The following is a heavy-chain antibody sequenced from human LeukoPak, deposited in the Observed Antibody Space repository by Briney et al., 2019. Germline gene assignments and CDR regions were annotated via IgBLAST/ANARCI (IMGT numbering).Heavy chain of an antibody. D-gene: IGHD2-2*01. V-gene: IGHV4-30-4*01. CDR1: GGSISSGDYY. Sequence: SETLSLTCTVSGGSISSGDYYWSWIRQPPGKGLEWIGYIYYSGSTYYNPSLKSRVTISVDTSKNQFSLKLSSVTAADTAVYYCARHMPSTVVPIDWGQGTLVTVSS. CDR3: ARHMPSTVVPID. CDR2: IYYSGST. J-gene: IGHJ4*02.